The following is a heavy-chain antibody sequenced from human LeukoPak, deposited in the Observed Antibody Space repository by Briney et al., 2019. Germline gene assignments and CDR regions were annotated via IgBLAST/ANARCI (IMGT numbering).Heavy chain of an antibody. CDR3: GRGVPAANWFDP. V-gene: IGHV4-39*07. CDR1: GGSISSSSYY. J-gene: IGHJ5*02. Sequence: PSETLSLTCTVSGGSISSSSYYWGWIRQPPGKGLEWIGSIYYSGRTYYKPSLKSRVTISLDTSKNQFSLNLNSVTAADTSVYYCGRGVPAANWFDPWGQGTLLTVSS. CDR2: IYYSGRT. D-gene: IGHD6-13*01.